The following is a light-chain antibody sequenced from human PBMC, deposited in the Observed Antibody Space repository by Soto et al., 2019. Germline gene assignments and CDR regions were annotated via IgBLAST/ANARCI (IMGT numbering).Light chain of an antibody. J-gene: IGKJ1*01. Sequence: EIVLTQSPATLSLSPGQRATISCRASQSVSSYLAWYQQKPGQAPRLLIYDASNRATGIAARFSGSGSGTDFTLIISGLEPEDFAVFYCQRHSNWLPWTFGQGTKGEIK. CDR2: DAS. CDR3: QRHSNWLPWT. V-gene: IGKV3-11*01. CDR1: QSVSSY.